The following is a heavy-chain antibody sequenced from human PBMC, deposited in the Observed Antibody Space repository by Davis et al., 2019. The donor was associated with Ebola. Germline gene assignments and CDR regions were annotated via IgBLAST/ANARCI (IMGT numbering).Heavy chain of an antibody. CDR3: AKDMGIAVAGPVDY. V-gene: IGHV1-69*13. CDR1: GGTFSSYA. D-gene: IGHD6-19*01. J-gene: IGHJ4*02. Sequence: SVKVSCKASGGTFSSYAISWVRQAPGQGLEWMGGIIPIFGTANYAQKFQGRVTITADESTSTAYMELSSLRAEDTALYYCAKDMGIAVAGPVDYWGQGTLVTVSS. CDR2: IIPIFGTA.